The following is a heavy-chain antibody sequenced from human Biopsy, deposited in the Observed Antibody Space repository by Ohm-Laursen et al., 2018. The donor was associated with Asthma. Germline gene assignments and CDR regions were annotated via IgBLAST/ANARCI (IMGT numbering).Heavy chain of an antibody. J-gene: IGHJ6*02. D-gene: IGHD3-10*01. CDR1: GYTFNSAG. CDR2: ISVYNGNT. CDR3: TRAVDYSHYYGIDV. Sequence: SSVKVSCKTSGYTFNSAGITWVRQTPGQGLEWMGWISVYNGNTKVAQKLQDRVTMITGTSTSTAYMELRSLRSDDTAVYFCTRAVDYSHYYGIDVWGQGTTVTVS. V-gene: IGHV1-18*01.